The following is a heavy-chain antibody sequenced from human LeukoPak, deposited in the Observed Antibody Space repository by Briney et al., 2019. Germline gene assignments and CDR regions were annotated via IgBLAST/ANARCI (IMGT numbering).Heavy chain of an antibody. V-gene: IGHV4-39*01. CDR1: GGSISSSSYY. CDR3: ARAAAAGIYPSYYYYYMDV. J-gene: IGHJ6*03. D-gene: IGHD6-13*01. Sequence: PSETLSLTCTVSGGSISSSSYYWGWIRQPPGKGLEWIGTIYYSGSTYYNPSLKSRVTISVDTSKNQFSLKLSSVTAADTAVYYCARAAAAGIYPSYYYYYMDVWGKGTTVTISS. CDR2: IYYSGST.